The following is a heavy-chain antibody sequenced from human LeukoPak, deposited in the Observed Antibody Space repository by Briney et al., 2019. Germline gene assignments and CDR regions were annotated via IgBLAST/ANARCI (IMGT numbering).Heavy chain of an antibody. V-gene: IGHV3-7*01. CDR3: AKDRIEYYDSSGVLDY. J-gene: IGHJ4*02. D-gene: IGHD3-22*01. CDR1: GFTFSNYW. CDR2: INQDGSEK. Sequence: PGGSLRLSCAASGFTFSNYWMSWVRQAPGKGLEWVANINQDGSEKYYVDSVKGRFTISRDNARSSLYLQMNSLRAEDTAVYYCAKDRIEYYDSSGVLDYWGQGTLVTVSS.